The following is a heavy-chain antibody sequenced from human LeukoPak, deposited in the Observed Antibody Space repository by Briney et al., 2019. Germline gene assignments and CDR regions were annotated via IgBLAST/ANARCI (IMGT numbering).Heavy chain of an antibody. CDR1: GSIFSSYG. V-gene: IGHV3-30*18. D-gene: IGHD6-19*01. CDR3: AKGRYSSGGDFDY. J-gene: IGHJ4*02. Sequence: PGGSLRLSCAASGSIFSSYGMHWVRQAPGKGLEWLAGISFDGSNKYYSDSVKGRFTISRDNSKNSLYVQMNSLRAEDTAVYYCAKGRYSSGGDFDYWGQGSLVTVSS. CDR2: ISFDGSNK.